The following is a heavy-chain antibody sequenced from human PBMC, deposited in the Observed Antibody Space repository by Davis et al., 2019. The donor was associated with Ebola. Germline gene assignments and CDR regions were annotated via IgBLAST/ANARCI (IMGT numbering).Heavy chain of an antibody. CDR3: AKNSSTNRPYNWFDP. CDR2: IFTFGGT. CDR1: GGSISSGHYY. V-gene: IGHV4-61*09. J-gene: IGHJ5*02. D-gene: IGHD2-8*01. Sequence: PSETLSLTCTVSGGSISSGHYYWSWIRQPAGKGLEWIGQIFTFGGTNYNPSLRGRVTISVDTSNNQFSLKVRSVTAADTAVYYCAKNSSTNRPYNWFDPWGQGTLVTVSS.